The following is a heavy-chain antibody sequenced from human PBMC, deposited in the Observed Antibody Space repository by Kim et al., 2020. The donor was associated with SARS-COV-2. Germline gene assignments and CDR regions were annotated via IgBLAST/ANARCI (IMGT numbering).Heavy chain of an antibody. CDR3: ARARELLWFDKETRPDAFDI. CDR1: GDSISTYY. D-gene: IGHD3-10*01. Sequence: SETLSLTCTVSGDSISTYYWNWMRQPPGKGLEWIGYIYYSGSTNYNPSLNSRVSISLDTSKNQFSLRLTSVTAADTAMYYCARARELLWFDKETRPDAFDIWGQGTVVTVSS. CDR2: IYYSGST. J-gene: IGHJ3*02. V-gene: IGHV4-59*01.